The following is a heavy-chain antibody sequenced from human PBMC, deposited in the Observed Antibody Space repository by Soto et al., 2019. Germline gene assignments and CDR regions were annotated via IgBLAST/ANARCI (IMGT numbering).Heavy chain of an antibody. CDR3: ARDSGPRGYDAFDI. Sequence: EVQVVESGGGLVQPGGSLRLSCAASGFTFSNYWMTWVRQAPGKGLEWVANIKQDGSENFYVDSVKGRFTISRDNAKNSLYLQMNSLRAEDTAVYYCARDSGPRGYDAFDIWGQGKMVTVSS. D-gene: IGHD2-8*02. V-gene: IGHV3-7*04. CDR2: IKQDGSEN. J-gene: IGHJ3*02. CDR1: GFTFSNYW.